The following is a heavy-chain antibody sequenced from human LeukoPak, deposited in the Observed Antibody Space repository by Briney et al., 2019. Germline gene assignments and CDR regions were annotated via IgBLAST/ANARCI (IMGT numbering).Heavy chain of an antibody. V-gene: IGHV3-30*18. Sequence: GGSLRLSCTASGFTFSIFGMNWIRQAPGKGLDWVAVLSDDGGDEYYADSVKGRFTISRDNSRNTVYLQMNSLRPEDTAVYYCAKSAEKRGYSFGYDYWGQGTLVTVSS. J-gene: IGHJ4*02. CDR2: LSDDGGDE. CDR1: GFTFSIFG. CDR3: AKSAEKRGYSFGYDY. D-gene: IGHD5-18*01.